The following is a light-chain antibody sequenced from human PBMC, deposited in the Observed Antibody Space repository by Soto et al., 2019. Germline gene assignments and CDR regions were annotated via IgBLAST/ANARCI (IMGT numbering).Light chain of an antibody. J-gene: IGLJ1*01. CDR3: CSYVGATTYV. CDR2: EGI. CDR1: SSTVGGFNV. Sequence: QSVVAQPASVSLSPGQSITISCTGTSSTVGGFNVVSWYQQHPGKAPKVIIYEGIKRPSGVSNRFSGSNSGSTASLTISGLQAEDEADYYCCSYVGATTYVFGTGTKVTVL. V-gene: IGLV2-23*01.